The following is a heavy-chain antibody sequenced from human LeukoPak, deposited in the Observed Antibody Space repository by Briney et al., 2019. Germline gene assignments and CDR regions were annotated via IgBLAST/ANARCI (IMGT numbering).Heavy chain of an antibody. J-gene: IGHJ4*01. CDR3: ASRIVGTPDYFDY. Sequence: GGSLRLSCAASGFTFSTYWMSWVRQAPGQGLEWVANINQDGSDKYYVDSVKGRFTLSRDNAKNSLYLQMNSLRVEDTAVYYCASRIVGTPDYFDYWGHGTLVTVSS. V-gene: IGHV3-7*01. D-gene: IGHD1-26*01. CDR2: INQDGSDK. CDR1: GFTFSTYW.